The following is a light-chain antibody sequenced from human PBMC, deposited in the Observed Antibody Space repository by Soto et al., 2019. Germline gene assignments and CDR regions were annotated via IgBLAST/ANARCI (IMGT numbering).Light chain of an antibody. Sequence: DIQMTQSPSTLSASVGDRVTITCRASQSISSWLAWYQQKPGKAPKLLIYDASSLESGVPLRFSGSGSGTEFTLTISSLQPDDFATYYCQQYNSYWYTFGQGTKLEIK. CDR3: QQYNSYWYT. CDR2: DAS. V-gene: IGKV1-5*01. J-gene: IGKJ2*01. CDR1: QSISSW.